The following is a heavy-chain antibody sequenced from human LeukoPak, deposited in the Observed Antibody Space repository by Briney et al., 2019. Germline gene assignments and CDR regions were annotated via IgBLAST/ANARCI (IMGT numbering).Heavy chain of an antibody. CDR3: AKVTYGSGTYGAFDY. J-gene: IGHJ4*02. V-gene: IGHV3-23*01. Sequence: GGSLRLSCAASGFTFSSYGMSWVRQAPGKGLEWVSAIIGSGGSTYYADSVKGRFTISRDNSKNTLYLQMNSLRAEDTAVYYCAKVTYGSGTYGAFDYWGQGTLVTVSS. CDR1: GFTFSSYG. CDR2: IIGSGGST. D-gene: IGHD3-10*01.